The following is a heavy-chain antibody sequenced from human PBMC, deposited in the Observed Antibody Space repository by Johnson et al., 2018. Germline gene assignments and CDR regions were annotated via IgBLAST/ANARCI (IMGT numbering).Heavy chain of an antibody. J-gene: IGHJ6*03. D-gene: IGHD2-2*01. CDR1: GGSLSSYY. CDR2: IYYRGST. Sequence: QVRLRESGPGLVKPSETLSLTCTVSGGSLSSYYWSWVRQPPGKGLEWIGYIYYRGSTYYNPSPKSRVTLSVDTSKNQFSLNLSSVTAADTAVYYCARVGVPADYYYYYMVVWGKGTTVTVSS. V-gene: IGHV4-59*01. CDR3: ARVGVPADYYYYYMVV.